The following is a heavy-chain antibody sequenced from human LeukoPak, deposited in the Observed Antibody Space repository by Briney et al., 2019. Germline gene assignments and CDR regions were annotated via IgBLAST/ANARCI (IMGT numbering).Heavy chain of an antibody. V-gene: IGHV3-23*01. CDR3: AKDGNWARFEN. Sequence: GGSLRLSCAASGFTFSSYGMSWVRQAPGKGLEWVSAISGSGGSTYYADSVKGRFTISRDNSKNTLYLQMNSLRAEDTAVYYCAKDGNWARFENWGQGTLVTVSS. CDR1: GFTFSSYG. D-gene: IGHD7-27*01. CDR2: ISGSGGST. J-gene: IGHJ4*02.